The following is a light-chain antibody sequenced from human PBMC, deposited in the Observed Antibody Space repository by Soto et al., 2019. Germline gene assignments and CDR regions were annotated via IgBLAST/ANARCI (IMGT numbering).Light chain of an antibody. CDR1: SSDVDGYNY. V-gene: IGLV2-14*01. CDR3: SSFTISRNTVI. J-gene: IGLJ2*01. CDR2: DVN. Sequence: QSALTQPASVSGSPGQWITISCTGTSSDVDGYNYVSWYQYHPGKAPKLMIYDVNNRPSGVSNRFSGSKSGNTASLTISGLQAEDEADYYCSSFTISRNTVIFGGGTKLTVL.